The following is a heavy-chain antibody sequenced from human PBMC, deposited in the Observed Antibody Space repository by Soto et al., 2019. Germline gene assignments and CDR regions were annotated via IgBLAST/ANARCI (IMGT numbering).Heavy chain of an antibody. CDR3: AKETGDSSSWYSDYYFDY. J-gene: IGHJ4*02. CDR1: GFTFSSYG. Sequence: GGSLSLSCAASGFTFSSYGLPWVRQAPGKGLERVAVISYDGSNKYYADSVKGRFTISRDNSKNTLYLQMNSLRAEDTAVYYCAKETGDSSSWYSDYYFDYWGQGTLVTVSS. D-gene: IGHD6-13*01. CDR2: ISYDGSNK. V-gene: IGHV3-30*18.